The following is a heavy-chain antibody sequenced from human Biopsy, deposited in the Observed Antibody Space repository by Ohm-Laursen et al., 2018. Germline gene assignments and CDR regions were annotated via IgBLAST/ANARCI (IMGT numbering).Heavy chain of an antibody. D-gene: IGHD3-10*01. Sequence: ASVNVSCKASGYMFYSYGVSWVRLAPGQGPEWMGWISGYNGNTNYPQSLQGRVTLTTDASSSAAYMELRGLRSDDTAVYYCARDRYHAAGSYAGMDVWGQGTTVTVSS. CDR2: ISGYNGNT. CDR3: ARDRYHAAGSYAGMDV. CDR1: GYMFYSYG. V-gene: IGHV1-18*01. J-gene: IGHJ6*02.